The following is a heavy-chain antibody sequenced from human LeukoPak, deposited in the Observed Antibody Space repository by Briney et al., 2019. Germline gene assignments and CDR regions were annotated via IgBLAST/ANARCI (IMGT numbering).Heavy chain of an antibody. CDR2: IYSGGST. J-gene: IGHJ4*02. Sequence: GGSLRLSCAASGFTVSSNYMSWVRQAPGKGLEWVSVIYSGGSTYYADSVKGRFTISRDNSKNTLYLQMNSLRAEDTAVYYCAKWNVDTAMVRGFDYWGQGTLVTVSS. D-gene: IGHD5-18*01. V-gene: IGHV3-53*01. CDR1: GFTVSSNY. CDR3: AKWNVDTAMVRGFDY.